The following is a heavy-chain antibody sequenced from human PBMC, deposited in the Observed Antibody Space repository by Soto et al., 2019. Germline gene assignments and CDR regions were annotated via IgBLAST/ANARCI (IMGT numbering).Heavy chain of an antibody. D-gene: IGHD2-15*01. J-gene: IGHJ4*02. CDR2: IYSGGST. CDR1: GFTVCSNY. V-gene: IGHV3-66*01. CDR3: ARTCSGGTCSFDY. Sequence: PGGSLRLSCAASGFTVCSNYMSWVRQAPGKGLEWVSVIYSGGSTYYADSVKGRFTISRDNSENTLYLQMNSLRAEDTAVYYCARTCSGGTCSFDYWGQGTLVTVSS.